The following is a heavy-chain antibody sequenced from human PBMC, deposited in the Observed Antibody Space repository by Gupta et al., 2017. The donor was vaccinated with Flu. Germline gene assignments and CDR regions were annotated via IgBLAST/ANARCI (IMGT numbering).Heavy chain of an antibody. V-gene: IGHV4-59*01. CDR1: GGSISTYY. CDR3: ARLITMAMDV. J-gene: IGHJ6*02. D-gene: IGHD3-10*01. Sequence: QVQLQESGPGLVKPSETLSLTCTVSGGSISTYYWSWIRQPPGKGLEWIGYIYYSGRTNYNPSLKSRVTISVDTSKNQFSLKLSSVTAADTAVYYCARLITMAMDVWGQGTTVTVSS. CDR2: IYYSGRT.